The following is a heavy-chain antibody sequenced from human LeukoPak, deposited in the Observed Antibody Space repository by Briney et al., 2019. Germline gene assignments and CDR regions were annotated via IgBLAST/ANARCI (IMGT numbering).Heavy chain of an antibody. Sequence: GASVKVSCKDSAYTFTNYALHWVRQAPGQRLEWTGWINAGDGNIKYSQDFQGRVTITRDTSASTAYMDLSSLRSEDVAVYYCARDVSVATYYFDYWGQGTLVTVSS. CDR1: AYTFTNYA. V-gene: IGHV1-3*03. CDR2: INAGDGNI. D-gene: IGHD5-12*01. CDR3: ARDVSVATYYFDY. J-gene: IGHJ4*02.